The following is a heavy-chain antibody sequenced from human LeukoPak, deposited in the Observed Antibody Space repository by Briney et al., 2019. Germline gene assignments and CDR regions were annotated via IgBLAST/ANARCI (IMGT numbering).Heavy chain of an antibody. CDR1: GYTFTSYY. CDR3: ARDYGDYNWFDP. CDR2: INLSGGST. Sequence: ASVKVSCKASGYTFTSYYIHWVRQAPGQGLEGMGIINLSGGSTSYAQKFQGRVTMTRDMSTSTVYMELSSLRSEDTAVYFCARDYGDYNWFDPWGQGTLVTVSS. V-gene: IGHV1-46*01. J-gene: IGHJ5*02. D-gene: IGHD4-17*01.